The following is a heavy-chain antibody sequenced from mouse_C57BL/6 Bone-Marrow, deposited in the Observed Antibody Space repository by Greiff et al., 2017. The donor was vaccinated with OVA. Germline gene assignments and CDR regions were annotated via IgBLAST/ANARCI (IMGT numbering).Heavy chain of an antibody. CDR1: GYTFTSYW. CDR3: ARGMGPAY. J-gene: IGHJ3*01. Sequence: QVHVKQPGAELVRPGTSVKLSCKASGYTFTSYWMHWVKQRPGQGLEWIGVIDPSDSYTNYNQKFKGKATLTVDTSSSTAYMQLSSLTSEDSAVYYCARGMGPAYWGQGTLVTVSA. CDR2: IDPSDSYT. V-gene: IGHV1-59*01. D-gene: IGHD4-1*01.